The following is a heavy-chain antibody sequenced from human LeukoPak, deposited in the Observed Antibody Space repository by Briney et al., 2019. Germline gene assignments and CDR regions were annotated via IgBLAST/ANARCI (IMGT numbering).Heavy chain of an antibody. CDR3: ARGVVPAAMLLFDP. Sequence: SVKVSCKASGGTFSSYAISWVRQAPGQGLEWMGGIIPIFGTANYAQKFQGRVTITADESTRTAYMELSSLRSEDTAGYYCARGVVPAAMLLFDPWGQGTLVTVSS. CDR2: IIPIFGTA. V-gene: IGHV1-69*13. J-gene: IGHJ5*02. CDR1: GGTFSSYA. D-gene: IGHD2-2*01.